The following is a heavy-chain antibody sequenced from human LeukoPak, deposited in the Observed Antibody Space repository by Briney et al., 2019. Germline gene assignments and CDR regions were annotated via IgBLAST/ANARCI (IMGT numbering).Heavy chain of an antibody. CDR1: GFTFSSYG. CDR3: ARGDYYGSGTALGGAFDI. J-gene: IGHJ3*02. V-gene: IGHV3-30*02. D-gene: IGHD3-10*01. CDR2: IRYDASNK. Sequence: GGSLRLSCAASGFTFSSYGMHWVRQAPGKGLEWVAFIRYDASNKYYADSVKGRFTISRDNAKNSLYLQMNSLRAEDTAVYYCARGDYYGSGTALGGAFDIWGQGTMVTVSS.